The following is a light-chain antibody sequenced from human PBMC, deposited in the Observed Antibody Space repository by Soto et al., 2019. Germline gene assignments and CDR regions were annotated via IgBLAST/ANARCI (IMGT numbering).Light chain of an antibody. J-gene: IGLJ1*01. CDR1: SSDVGACNY. CDR2: EVS. V-gene: IGLV2-14*01. Sequence: QSALTQPASVSGSPGQSITISCTGTSSDVGACNYVSWFQQHPGKAPKLLIYEVSNRPSGVSYRFSGSKSGSTASLTISGLQAEDEADYYCSSYTRSRTYVFGTGTKVTVL. CDR3: SSYTRSRTYV.